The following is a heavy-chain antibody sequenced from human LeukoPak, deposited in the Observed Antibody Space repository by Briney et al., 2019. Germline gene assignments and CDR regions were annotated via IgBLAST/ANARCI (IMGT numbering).Heavy chain of an antibody. CDR2: IKPNSGDT. V-gene: IGHV1-2*02. CDR1: GFTLTDY. D-gene: IGHD2-2*01. CDR3: ARADSVPAGDYHYWYMDV. Sequence: ASVEVSFKASGFTLTDYIHWVRQDPRQGLQWMGWIKPNSGDTDYAQKFQGRVTMTRDTSISTVYMELSSLRSDDTAVYYCARADSVPAGDYHYWYMDVWGKGTTVTVSS. J-gene: IGHJ6*03.